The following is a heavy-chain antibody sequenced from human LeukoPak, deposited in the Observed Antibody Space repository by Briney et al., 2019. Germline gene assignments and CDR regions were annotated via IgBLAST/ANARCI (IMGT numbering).Heavy chain of an antibody. CDR2: IIPIFGTA. CDR3: ARGVDGITMVREFDP. D-gene: IGHD3-10*01. CDR1: GGTFSSYA. V-gene: IGHV1-69*05. J-gene: IGHJ5*02. Sequence: ASLKVSCKTSGGTFSSYAISWVRQAPGQGLEWMGGIIPIFGTANYAQKFQGRVTTTTDESTSTAYMELSSLRSEDAAVYYCARGVDGITMVREFDPWGQGTLVTVSS.